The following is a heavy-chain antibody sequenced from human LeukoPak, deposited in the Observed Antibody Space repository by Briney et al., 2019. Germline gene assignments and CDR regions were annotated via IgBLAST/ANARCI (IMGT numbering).Heavy chain of an antibody. D-gene: IGHD2-15*01. CDR3: ARDRDCSGGSCYSVVTDY. J-gene: IGHJ4*02. Sequence: ASVKVSCKASGYTFTDYYIHWVRQAPGQGLEWMGWINPNSGGTNYVQKFQGRVTMTRDTSISTAYMELSRLRSDDTAVYYCARDRDCSGGSCYSVVTDYWGQGTLVTVSS. CDR1: GYTFTDYY. V-gene: IGHV1-2*02. CDR2: INPNSGGT.